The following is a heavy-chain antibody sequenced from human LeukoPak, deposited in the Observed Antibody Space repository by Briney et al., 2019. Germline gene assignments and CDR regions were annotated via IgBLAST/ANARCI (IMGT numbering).Heavy chain of an antibody. D-gene: IGHD2-21*02. Sequence: SETLSLTCTVSGASLSSGGYYWSWLRQHPGKGLEWIGYIHYSESTNYNPSLKSRLTMSIDTSKDQFSLNLSSVTAADTAVYYCAGVTSSSVHFDYWGQGTLVTVSS. CDR2: IHYSEST. V-gene: IGHV4-31*03. CDR3: AGVTSSSVHFDY. J-gene: IGHJ4*02. CDR1: GASLSSGGYY.